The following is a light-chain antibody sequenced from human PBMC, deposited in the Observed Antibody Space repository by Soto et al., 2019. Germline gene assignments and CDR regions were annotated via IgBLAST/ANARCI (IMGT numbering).Light chain of an antibody. J-gene: IGKJ1*01. CDR3: QQYGSSGT. Sequence: ENVFTPSPGTLSLSPGEKDTPSCRASQSVSSSYLAWYQQKPGQAPRLLIYGASSRATGIPDRFSGSGSGTDFTLTISRLEPEDFAVYYCQQYGSSGTFGQGTKVDIK. CDR2: GAS. V-gene: IGKV3-20*01. CDR1: QSVSSSY.